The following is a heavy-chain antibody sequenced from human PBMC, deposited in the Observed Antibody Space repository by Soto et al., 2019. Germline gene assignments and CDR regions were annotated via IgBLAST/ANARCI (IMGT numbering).Heavy chain of an antibody. V-gene: IGHV1-18*01. D-gene: IGHD6-19*01. J-gene: IGHJ3*02. Sequence: QVQLVQSGADVKKPGASVKVSCKASGYNFTSYGISWVRQAPGQGLEWMGWIGPHNDRTKYARRFQDRVTMTTETPTSTVYMELGSLRSDDTAVYYCARDLYYSSGRYFDHDAFDIWGQGTVVTVSS. CDR1: GYNFTSYG. CDR3: ARDLYYSSGRYFDHDAFDI. CDR2: IGPHNDRT.